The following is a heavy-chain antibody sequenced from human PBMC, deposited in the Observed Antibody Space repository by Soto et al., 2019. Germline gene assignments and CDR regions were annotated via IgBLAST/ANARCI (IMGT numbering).Heavy chain of an antibody. V-gene: IGHV3-23*01. Sequence: GSLRLSCAASGFTFNTYVMNWVRQAPGKGLEWVSTISYSADKTHYADSVKGRFTISRDNSRDTLFLQMNSLRADDAAVYYCARRARAATTNWGAFDVWGQGTMVTVSS. J-gene: IGHJ3*01. CDR2: ISYSADKT. D-gene: IGHD1-7*01. CDR3: ARRARAATTNWGAFDV. CDR1: GFTFNTYV.